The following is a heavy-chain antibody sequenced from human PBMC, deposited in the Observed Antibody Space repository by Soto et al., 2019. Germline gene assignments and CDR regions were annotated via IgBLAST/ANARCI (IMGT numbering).Heavy chain of an antibody. Sequence: ASVKVSCKASGYSFTTYDIHWVRQAAGQGLEWMGWVNPKSGSTDYAQKFRGRVTMTSNTSISTAYMQLSALTSEDTAVYYCARPYCDASSCFTDWLDPWGPGTLVTVSS. D-gene: IGHD2-2*02. J-gene: IGHJ5*02. V-gene: IGHV1-8*01. CDR1: GYSFTTYD. CDR3: ARPYCDASSCFTDWLDP. CDR2: VNPKSGST.